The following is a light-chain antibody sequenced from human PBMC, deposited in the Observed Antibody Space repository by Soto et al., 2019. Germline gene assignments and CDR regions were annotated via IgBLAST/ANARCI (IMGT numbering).Light chain of an antibody. CDR2: EVT. J-gene: IGLJ3*02. Sequence: QSALTQTASVSGSPGQSISISCTGTSSDVGSYDLVSWYQHLPGKAPQLIIFEVTKRPSGISHRFSGSKSGNTASLTISGLQPEDEGDYYCCSYGGLSPGVFGGGTKLTVL. CDR3: CSYGGLSPGV. V-gene: IGLV2-23*02. CDR1: SSDVGSYDL.